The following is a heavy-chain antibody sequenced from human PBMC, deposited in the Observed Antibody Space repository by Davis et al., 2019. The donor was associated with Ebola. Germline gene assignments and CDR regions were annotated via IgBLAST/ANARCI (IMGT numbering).Heavy chain of an antibody. Sequence: GGSLRLSCAASGFTFSSYEMNWVRQAPGKGLEWVSYISSNSGTMYYADSVKGRFTISRGNAKNSLYLQMNSLRVEDTAVYYCARGKRYHESIGYHTWGQGTLVTVSS. CDR1: GFTFSSYE. CDR3: ARGKRYHESIGYHT. D-gene: IGHD3-22*01. V-gene: IGHV3-48*03. CDR2: ISSNSGTM. J-gene: IGHJ5*02.